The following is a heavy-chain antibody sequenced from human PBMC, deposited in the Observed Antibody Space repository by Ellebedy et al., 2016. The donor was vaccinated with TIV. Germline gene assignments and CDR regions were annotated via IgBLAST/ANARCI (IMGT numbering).Heavy chain of an antibody. CDR3: ARGYCSSTNCYWWMKSSYYYYGLDV. J-gene: IGHJ6*02. CDR1: GDTFRSYA. V-gene: IGHV1-69*06. Sequence: SVKVSXXASGDTFRSYADNWVRQAPGQGLEWLGGIIPSSGTTHYSQKFQGRFTIMADKSTSTAYMELRSLRSEDTAVYYCARGYCSSTNCYWWMKSSYYYYGLDVWGQGTTVTVS. CDR2: IIPSSGTT. D-gene: IGHD2-2*01.